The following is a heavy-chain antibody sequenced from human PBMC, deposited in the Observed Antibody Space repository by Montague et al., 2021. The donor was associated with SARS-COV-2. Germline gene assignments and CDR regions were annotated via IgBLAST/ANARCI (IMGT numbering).Heavy chain of an antibody. CDR2: MSGSGVRR. D-gene: IGHD6-19*01. V-gene: IGHV3-23*01. Sequence: SLRLSCAASGFMFSNYAMTWVRQAPGKGLEWVSTMSGSGVRRDYXDSVKGRFTISRDSSKNTLYLQMNRLRVEDTAVYYCAKDTATIRIAVALMDVWGQGTTVIVSS. J-gene: IGHJ6*02. CDR3: AKDTATIRIAVALMDV. CDR1: GFMFSNYA.